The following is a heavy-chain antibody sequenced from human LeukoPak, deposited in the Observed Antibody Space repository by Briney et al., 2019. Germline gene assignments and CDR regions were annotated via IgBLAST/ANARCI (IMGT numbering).Heavy chain of an antibody. CDR1: GFTFSSYD. CDR3: AKVHSPPAAMMGA. Sequence: GGSLRLSCAASGFTFSSYDMHWVRQATGKGLEWVSAIGTAGDTYYPGSVKGRFTISRDNSKNTLYLQMNSLRAEDTAVYYCAKVHSPPAAMMGAWGQGTLVTVSS. J-gene: IGHJ4*02. D-gene: IGHD2-2*01. V-gene: IGHV3-13*01. CDR2: IGTAGDT.